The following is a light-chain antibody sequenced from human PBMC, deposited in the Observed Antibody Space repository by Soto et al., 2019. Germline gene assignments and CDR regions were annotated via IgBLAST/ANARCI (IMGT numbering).Light chain of an antibody. CDR3: QQYNNWPPGT. CDR2: GSS. V-gene: IGKV3-15*01. J-gene: IGKJ1*01. CDR1: QSVSST. Sequence: EIVMTQSPATLSVSPGERATLSCRASQSVSSTLAWYQQKPGQAPRLLLYGSSTRSTGIPARFSGSGPGTEFTLTISSLQSEDFAVYYCQQYNNWPPGTFGQGTKVEIK.